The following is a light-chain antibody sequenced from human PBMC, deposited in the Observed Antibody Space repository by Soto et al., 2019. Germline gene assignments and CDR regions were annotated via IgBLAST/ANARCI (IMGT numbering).Light chain of an antibody. Sequence: EIVLTQSPGTLSLSPGERATLSCRASQSVRSSYLAWYQQKPGQAPRLLIYGASSRATGIPDRFSGSGSGTDFTLTISRLEPEDSAVYYCQQSAGSPPRWTFGQGTKVEIK. CDR1: QSVRSSY. CDR3: QQSAGSPPRWT. J-gene: IGKJ1*01. V-gene: IGKV3-20*01. CDR2: GAS.